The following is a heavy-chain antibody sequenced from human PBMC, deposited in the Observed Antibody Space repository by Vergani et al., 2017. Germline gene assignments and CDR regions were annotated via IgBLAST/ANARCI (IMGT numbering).Heavy chain of an antibody. Sequence: EVQLVESGGGLVKPGGSLRLSCAASGVTFSSYSMNWVRQAPGKGLEWVSSISSSSSYIYYADSVKGRFTISRDNSKNSLYLQMNSLRAEDTAVYYCAREEGGGWSLDWGQGTLVTVSS. D-gene: IGHD6-19*01. CDR2: ISSSSSYI. V-gene: IGHV3-21*01. CDR3: AREEGGGWSLD. CDR1: GVTFSSYS. J-gene: IGHJ4*02.